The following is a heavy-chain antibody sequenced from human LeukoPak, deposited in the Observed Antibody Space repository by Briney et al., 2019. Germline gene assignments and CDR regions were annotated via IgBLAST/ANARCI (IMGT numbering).Heavy chain of an antibody. D-gene: IGHD5-24*01. J-gene: IGHJ4*02. CDR2: INPSGGST. CDR1: GYTFTSYY. V-gene: IGHV1-46*01. Sequence: ASVKVSCKASGYTFTSYYMHWVRQAPGQELEWMGIINPSGGSTSYAQKFQGRVTMTRDTSTSTVYMELSSLRSEDTAVYYCARDKGMATTPEPQYYFDYWGQGTLVTVSS. CDR3: ARDKGMATTPEPQYYFDY.